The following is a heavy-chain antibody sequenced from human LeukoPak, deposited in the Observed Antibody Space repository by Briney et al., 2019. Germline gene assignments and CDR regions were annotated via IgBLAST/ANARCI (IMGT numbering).Heavy chain of an antibody. Sequence: GGSLRLSCAASGFSVSSNFMSWVRQAPGKGLEWVSVIYAGGDTYYADSVKGRFTIARDNFKNTVYLQMNSLRAEDTGMYYCARVGDYGVLYWGQGTLVTVSS. CDR1: GFSVSSNF. CDR2: IYAGGDT. J-gene: IGHJ4*02. CDR3: ARVGDYGVLY. D-gene: IGHD4-17*01. V-gene: IGHV3-53*01.